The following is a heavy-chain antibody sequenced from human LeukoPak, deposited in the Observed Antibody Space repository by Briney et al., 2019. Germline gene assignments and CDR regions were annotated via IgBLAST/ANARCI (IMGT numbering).Heavy chain of an antibody. CDR2: ISYLSSHV. J-gene: IGHJ4*02. CDR1: GFTFSDYD. V-gene: IGHV3-21*04. CDR3: ATRGRSGASDN. D-gene: IGHD3-10*01. Sequence: GGSLRLSCSASGFTFSDYDMNWVRQAPGKGLEWVSSISYLSSHVYYGDSVKGRFTISRDISKNTLYVQMNSLRAEDTAVYYCATRGRSGASDNWGQGTLVTVSS.